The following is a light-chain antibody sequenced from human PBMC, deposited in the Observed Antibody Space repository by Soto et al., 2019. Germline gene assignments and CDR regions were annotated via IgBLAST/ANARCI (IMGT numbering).Light chain of an antibody. CDR3: QQRCNWPPVT. CDR2: DAS. J-gene: IGKJ4*01. Sequence: EIVLTQYPATLSLSPGERATLSCRASQSVSGCLAWYQQKPGQAPRLLIYDASNRATGIPARFSGSGSGTDFALTIRSLEPEDFAVYYCQQRCNWPPVTFGGGTKVEIK. CDR1: QSVSGC. V-gene: IGKV3-11*01.